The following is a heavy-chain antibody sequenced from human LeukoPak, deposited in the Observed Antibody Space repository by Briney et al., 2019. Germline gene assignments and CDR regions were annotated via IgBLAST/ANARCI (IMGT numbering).Heavy chain of an antibody. CDR1: GYTFTSYD. Sequence: ASVTVSCKASGYTFTSYDINWVRQATGQGLEWMGWMNPNSGNTGYAQKFQGRVTMTRTTSINTAYMELSSLRSDDTAVYYCARESGLYGSGSRYWGQGTLVTVSS. V-gene: IGHV1-8*01. D-gene: IGHD3-10*01. CDR2: MNPNSGNT. CDR3: ARESGLYGSGSRY. J-gene: IGHJ4*02.